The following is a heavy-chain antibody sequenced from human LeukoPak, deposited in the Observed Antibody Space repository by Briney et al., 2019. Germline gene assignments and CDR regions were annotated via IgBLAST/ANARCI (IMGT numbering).Heavy chain of an antibody. CDR1: GFTFSSYA. J-gene: IGHJ4*02. Sequence: GESLRLSCAASGFTFSSYAMHWVRQAPGEGLEWVAVISYDGSNKYYADSVKGRFTISRDNSKNTLYLQMNSLRAEDTAVYYCARGGPATFGGVIVDWYFDYWAREPWSPSPQ. D-gene: IGHD3-16*02. CDR3: ARGGPATFGGVIVDWYFDY. CDR2: ISYDGSNK. V-gene: IGHV3-30-3*01.